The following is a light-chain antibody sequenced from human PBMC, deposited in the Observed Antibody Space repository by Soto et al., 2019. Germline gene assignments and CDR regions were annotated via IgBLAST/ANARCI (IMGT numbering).Light chain of an antibody. J-gene: IGKJ5*01. CDR1: QSISSH. CDR2: TES. V-gene: IGKV1-39*01. CDR3: QQSYSTPIS. Sequence: DIGMTQSPSSLSASVGDTVTITCRASQSISSHLNWYQQNPGKAPNLRMYTESNLQSGVPSRFSGSGSGTDFTLTISSLQPEDCATYYCQQSYSTPISFCQGTRLDIK.